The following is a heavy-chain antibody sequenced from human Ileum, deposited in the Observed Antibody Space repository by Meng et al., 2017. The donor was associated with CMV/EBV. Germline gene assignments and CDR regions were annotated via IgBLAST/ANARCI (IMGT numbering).Heavy chain of an antibody. V-gene: IGHV1-18*01. CDR1: GYTFTNHN. Sequence: QVDLVQSGTEVNKPGASVKVSCKNSGYTFTNHNIAWVRQAPGQGLEWMGWISVHHGNTDYAQKYQDRVTMTRDTSTNTAYMELRSLTSDDTAMYYCARDNWGYDYWGQGTLVTVSS. CDR2: ISVHHGNT. CDR3: ARDNWGYDY. J-gene: IGHJ4*02. D-gene: IGHD7-27*01.